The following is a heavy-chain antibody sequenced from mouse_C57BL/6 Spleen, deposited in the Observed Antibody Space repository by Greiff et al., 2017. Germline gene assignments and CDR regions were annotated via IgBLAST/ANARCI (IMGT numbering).Heavy chain of an antibody. V-gene: IGHV1-61*01. Sequence: QVQLQQPGAELVRPGSSVKLSCKASGYTFTSYWMDWVKQRPGQGLEWIGNIYPSDSETHYNQKFKDKATVTVDKSSSTAYMQLSSLTSEDSAVYCCARGGDWFGYWGQGALVTVSA. CDR3: ARGGDWFGY. CDR1: GYTFTSYW. J-gene: IGHJ3*01. CDR2: IYPSDSET.